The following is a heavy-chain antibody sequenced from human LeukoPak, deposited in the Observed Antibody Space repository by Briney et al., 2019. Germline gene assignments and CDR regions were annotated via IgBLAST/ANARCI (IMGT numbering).Heavy chain of an antibody. CDR2: ISGNGGST. J-gene: IGHJ4*02. CDR3: ARSSERKYYFDY. CDR1: EFTISNFA. V-gene: IGHV3-23*01. Sequence: GGSLRLSCAASEFTISNFAMSWVRQAPGKGLEWVSSISGNGGSTYYADSVRGRFTISRDNSKNTLYLHMSSLRAEDTAVYYCARSSERKYYFDYWGQGTLVTVSS. D-gene: IGHD3-22*01.